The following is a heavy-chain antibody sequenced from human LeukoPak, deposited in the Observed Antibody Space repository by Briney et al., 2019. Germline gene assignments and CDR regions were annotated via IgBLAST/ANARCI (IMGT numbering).Heavy chain of an antibody. CDR2: MNPNSGNS. CDR3: ARSPVGAIGPFDI. J-gene: IGHJ3*02. Sequence: GASVTVSCMASGFTFTSYDINWVRQATGQGLEWMGWMNPNSGNSGYAQKFQGRVTMTRNTSISTAYMELSSLRSEDTAVYYCARSPVGAIGPFDIWGQGTMVTVSS. V-gene: IGHV1-8*01. CDR1: GFTFTSYD. D-gene: IGHD1-26*01.